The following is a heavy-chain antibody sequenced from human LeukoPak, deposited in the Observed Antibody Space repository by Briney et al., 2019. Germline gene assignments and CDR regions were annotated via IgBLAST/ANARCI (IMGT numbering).Heavy chain of an antibody. CDR3: ARGCCSGGSCYLFDY. CDR2: ISYDGSNK. J-gene: IGHJ4*02. D-gene: IGHD2-15*01. V-gene: IGHV3-30*03. CDR1: GFTFSSYG. Sequence: GRSLRLSCAASGFTFSSYGMHWVRQAPGKGLEWVAVISYDGSNKYYADSVKGRFTISRDNSKNTLYLQMNSLRAEDTAVYYCARGCCSGGSCYLFDYWGQGTLVTVSS.